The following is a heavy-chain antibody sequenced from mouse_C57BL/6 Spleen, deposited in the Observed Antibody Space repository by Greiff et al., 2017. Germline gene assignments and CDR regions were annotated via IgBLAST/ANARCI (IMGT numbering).Heavy chain of an antibody. J-gene: IGHJ3*01. V-gene: IGHV1-64*01. D-gene: IGHD1-1*01. Sequence: VQLQESGAELVKPGASVKLSCKASGYTFTSYWMHWVKQRPGQGLEWIGMIHPNSGSTNYNEKFKSKATLTVDKSSSTAYMQLSSLTSEDSAVYYCARGPYGSSYEFAYWGQGTLVTVSA. CDR3: ARGPYGSSYEFAY. CDR1: GYTFTSYW. CDR2: IHPNSGST.